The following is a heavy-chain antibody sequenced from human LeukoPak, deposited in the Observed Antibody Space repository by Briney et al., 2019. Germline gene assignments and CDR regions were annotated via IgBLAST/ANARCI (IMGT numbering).Heavy chain of an antibody. CDR2: ISGSGGST. CDR1: GFSFSSYA. J-gene: IGHJ4*02. Sequence: GGSLRLSCAASGFSFSSYAMTWVRQAPGMGLEWVSGISGSGGSTYYADSVKGRFTISRDNSKSTLYLQMNSLRAEDSALYYCAKIRCTNSACYYRLRYFDYWGQGTLVTVSS. V-gene: IGHV3-23*01. CDR3: AKIRCTNSACYYRLRYFDY. D-gene: IGHD2-8*01.